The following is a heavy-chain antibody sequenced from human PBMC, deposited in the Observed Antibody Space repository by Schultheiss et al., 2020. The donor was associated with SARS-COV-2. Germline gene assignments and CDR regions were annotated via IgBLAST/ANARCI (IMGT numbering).Heavy chain of an antibody. J-gene: IGHJ4*03. CDR3: ARSNRYGSLLSVRGCSIDF. V-gene: IGHV4-59*01. D-gene: IGHD2-21*01. CDR1: GSSISGFF. CDR2: IYFTGIT. Sequence: SETLSLTCSVSGSSISGFFWTWIRQPPGKGLEPIGDIYFTGITKYNPSLKSRVTISIDTSKNQFSLKLGSVTAADTAVYFCARSNRYGSLLSVRGCSIDFWGRGAPVTVSS.